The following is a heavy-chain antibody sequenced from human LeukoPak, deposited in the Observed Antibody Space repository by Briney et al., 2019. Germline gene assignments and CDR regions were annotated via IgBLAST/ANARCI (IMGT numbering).Heavy chain of an antibody. V-gene: IGHV3-30*02. CDR1: GFTFSSYG. J-gene: IGHJ4*02. Sequence: GGSLRLSCAASGFTFSSYGMHWVRQAPGKGLEWVAFIRSVKGRFTISRDNSKNTLYLQMNSLRAEDTAVYYCAKDASSDFWSGYYPGDYWGQGTLVTVSS. CDR2: IR. CDR3: AKDASSDFWSGYYPGDY. D-gene: IGHD3-3*01.